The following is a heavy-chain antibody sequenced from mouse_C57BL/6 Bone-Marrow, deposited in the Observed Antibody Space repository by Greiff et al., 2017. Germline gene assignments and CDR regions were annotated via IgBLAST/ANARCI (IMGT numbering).Heavy chain of an antibody. CDR2: IDPENGDT. CDR1: GFNIKDDY. V-gene: IGHV14-4*01. Sequence: VQLQQSGAELVRPGASVKLSCTASGFNIKDDYMHWVKQRPEQGLEWIGWIDPENGDTEYASKFQGKATITADTSSNTAYLQLSSLTSEDTAVYYCTTWWFQDYWGQGTTLTVSS. D-gene: IGHD1-1*02. CDR3: TTWWFQDY. J-gene: IGHJ2*01.